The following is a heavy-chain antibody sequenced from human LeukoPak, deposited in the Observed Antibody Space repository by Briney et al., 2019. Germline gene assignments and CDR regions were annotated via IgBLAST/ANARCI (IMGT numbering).Heavy chain of an antibody. J-gene: IGHJ6*02. CDR3: ARAGDCSSTSCYLFYYYYGMDV. CDR2: ISYDGSNK. V-gene: IGHV3-30*04. Sequence: PGGSLRLSCAASGFTFSSYAMHWVRQAPGKGLEWVAVISYDGSNKYYADSVKGRFTISRDNSKNTLYLQMNSLRAEDTAVYYCARAGDCSSTSCYLFYYYYGMDVWGQGTTVTVSS. D-gene: IGHD2-2*01. CDR1: GFTFSSYA.